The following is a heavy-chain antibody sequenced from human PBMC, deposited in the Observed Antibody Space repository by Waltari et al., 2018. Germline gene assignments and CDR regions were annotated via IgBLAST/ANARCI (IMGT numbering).Heavy chain of an antibody. CDR2: IYSGGVA. D-gene: IGHD3-10*01. CDR3: VKETAYGYYFDN. J-gene: IGHJ4*02. Sequence: EVQLLESGGGLITPGGSLTLSCAASGFTFNNYAMNWIRQAPGKGLEWVSVIYSGGVAYYADSVKGRFTISRDNSKNTLYLQMSSLRLEDTAVYYCVKETAYGYYFDNWGQGTLVSVSS. V-gene: IGHV3-23*03. CDR1: GFTFNNYA.